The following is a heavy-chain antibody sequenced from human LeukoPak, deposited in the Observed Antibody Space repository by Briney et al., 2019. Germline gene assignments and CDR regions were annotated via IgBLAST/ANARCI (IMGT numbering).Heavy chain of an antibody. J-gene: IGHJ4*02. V-gene: IGHV3-30*18. CDR1: GFTFSSYG. CDR2: ISYDGSNK. Sequence: GGSLRLSCAASGFTFSSYGMHWVRQAPGKGLEWVAVISYDGSNKYYADSVKGRFTISRDNSKNTLYLQMNSLRAEDTAVYYCAKDLTTMIVVAFDYWGQGTQVTVSS. CDR3: AKDLTTMIVVAFDY. D-gene: IGHD3-22*01.